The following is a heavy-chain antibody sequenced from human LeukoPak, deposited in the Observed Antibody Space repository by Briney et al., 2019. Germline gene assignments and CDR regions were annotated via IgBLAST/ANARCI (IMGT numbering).Heavy chain of an antibody. J-gene: IGHJ4*02. V-gene: IGHV4-59*01. Sequence: SETLSLTCTVSGGSISSYYWSWIRQPPGKGLEWIGYIYYSGSTNYNPSLKSRVTISVDTPKNQFSLKLSSVTAADTAVYYCARAWGGHCTNGVCYFGPRRTYYFDYWGQGTLVTVSS. CDR3: ARAWGGHCTNGVCYFGPRRTYYFDY. CDR1: GGSISSYY. CDR2: IYYSGST. D-gene: IGHD2-8*01.